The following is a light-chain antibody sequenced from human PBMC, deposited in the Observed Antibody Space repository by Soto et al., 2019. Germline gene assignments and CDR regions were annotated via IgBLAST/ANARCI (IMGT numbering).Light chain of an antibody. CDR3: QQYRSYWT. V-gene: IGKV1-5*03. CDR2: KPT. CDR1: QTISSW. J-gene: IGKJ1*01. Sequence: DIQMTQYPSTLSASVGDRVTITCRASQTISSWVAWYQQKPGKAPKLLIYKPTNLGSGVSSRFSGSGSGTDFDLSISSLQPDDFATYSCQQYRSYWTVGQGTKVEIK.